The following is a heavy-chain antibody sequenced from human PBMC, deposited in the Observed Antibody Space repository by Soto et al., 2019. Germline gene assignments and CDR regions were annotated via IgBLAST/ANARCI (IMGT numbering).Heavy chain of an antibody. Sequence: SETLSLTCTVSGVSMSSYYWSWIRQPPGKGLEWIGYIYYSGSTNYNPSLKSRVTISVDTSKNQFSLKLSSVTAADTAVFHCARQGPPLNSDAFDIWGQGPMVTVSS. J-gene: IGHJ3*02. CDR3: ARQGPPLNSDAFDI. V-gene: IGHV4-59*08. D-gene: IGHD2-8*01. CDR2: IYYSGST. CDR1: GVSMSSYY.